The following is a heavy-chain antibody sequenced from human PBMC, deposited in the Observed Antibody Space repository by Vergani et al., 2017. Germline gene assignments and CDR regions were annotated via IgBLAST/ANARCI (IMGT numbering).Heavy chain of an antibody. CDR1: GFTVSSNY. CDR3: ARGTYNPVVLMVYATHLDY. Sequence: VQLVESGGGLVQPGGSLRLSCAASGFTVSSNYMSWVRQAPGKGLEWVAVIWYDGSNKYYADSVKGRFTISRDNSKNTLYLQMNSLRAEDTAVYYCARGTYNPVVLMVYATHLDYWGQGTLVTVSS. D-gene: IGHD2-8*01. V-gene: IGHV3-33*08. J-gene: IGHJ4*02. CDR2: IWYDGSNK.